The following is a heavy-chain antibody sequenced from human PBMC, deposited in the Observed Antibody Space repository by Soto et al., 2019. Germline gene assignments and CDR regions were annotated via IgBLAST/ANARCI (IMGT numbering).Heavy chain of an antibody. V-gene: IGHV4-59*01. CDR3: ARRDGYNWYCDC. CDR2: IYPSGST. CDR1: GGSIRSLY. J-gene: IGHJ1*01. D-gene: IGHD3-16*01. Sequence: PSETLSLTCTVSGGSIRSLYWSWIRQPPGKGLEWIGHIYPSGSTDYNPSLKSRVTISSDTSESQFSLKVHSVAPADTAAYYCARRDGYNWYCDCWGQGTMVTVSS.